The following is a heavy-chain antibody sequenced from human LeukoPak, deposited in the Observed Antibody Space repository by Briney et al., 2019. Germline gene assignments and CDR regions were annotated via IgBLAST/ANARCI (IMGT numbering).Heavy chain of an antibody. V-gene: IGHV4-4*02. CDR3: ARGSGLYDYAY. J-gene: IGHJ4*02. CDR2: IYHSGST. Sequence: SETLSLTCAVSGGSISSSNWWSWVRQPPGKGLEWIGEIYHSGSTNYNPSLKSRVTMSVDTSKNQFSLKLSSVTAADTAVYYCARGSGLYDYAYWGQGTLVTVSS. CDR1: GGSISSSNW. D-gene: IGHD3-16*01.